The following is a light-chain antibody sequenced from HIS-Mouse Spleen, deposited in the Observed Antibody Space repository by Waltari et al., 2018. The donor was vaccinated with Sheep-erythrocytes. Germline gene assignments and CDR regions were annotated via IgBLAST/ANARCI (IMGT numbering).Light chain of an antibody. CDR1: ALPKKY. J-gene: IGLJ3*02. CDR3: YSTDSSGNHSNWV. V-gene: IGLV3-10*01. CDR2: EDS. Sequence: SYELTQPPSVSVSPGQTASITCSGDALPKKYAYWYQQKSGQAPVLVIYEDSKRPSGIPGRFSGSSSGTMATLTISGAQVEDEADYYCYSTDSSGNHSNWVFGGGTKLTVL.